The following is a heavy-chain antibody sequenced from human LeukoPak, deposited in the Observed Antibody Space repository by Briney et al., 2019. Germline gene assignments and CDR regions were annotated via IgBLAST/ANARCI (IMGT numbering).Heavy chain of an antibody. CDR2: ISSNGGST. D-gene: IGHD5-12*01. CDR3: VKVGWLRSPDFDY. Sequence: PGGSLRLSCSASGFTFSSYAMHWVRQAPGKGLEYVSAISSNGGSTYYAASVKGRFTISRDNSKNTLYLQMSSLRAEDTAVYYCVKVGWLRSPDFDYWGQGTLVTVSS. J-gene: IGHJ4*02. CDR1: GFTFSSYA. V-gene: IGHV3-64D*06.